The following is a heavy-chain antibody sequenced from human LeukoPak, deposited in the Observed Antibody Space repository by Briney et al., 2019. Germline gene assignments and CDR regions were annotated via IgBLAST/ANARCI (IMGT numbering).Heavy chain of an antibody. Sequence: ASVKVSCKASGYTFTSYGISWVRQAPGQGLEWMGWISAYNGNTNYAQKLQGRVTMTTDTSTSTAYMELRSLRSDDTAVYYCAREGVLLWFGEYFPDYMDVWGKGTTVTVSS. V-gene: IGHV1-18*01. CDR1: GYTFTSYG. CDR3: AREGVLLWFGEYFPDYMDV. D-gene: IGHD3-10*01. J-gene: IGHJ6*03. CDR2: ISAYNGNT.